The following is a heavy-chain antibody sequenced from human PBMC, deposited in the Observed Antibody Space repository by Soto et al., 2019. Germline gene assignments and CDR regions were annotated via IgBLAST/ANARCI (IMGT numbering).Heavy chain of an antibody. D-gene: IGHD6-13*01. CDR1: GFTVSSKY. V-gene: IGHV3-66*01. Sequence: VQLVESGGGLVQPGGSLRLSCAASGFTVSSKYISWVRQAPGKGPEWVSVLHSGGATYYADSVKGRFTISRDNSKNTVYLQMDSLRADDTGVYFCAKRDSSSWYDSWGQGTLVAVSS. CDR3: AKRDSSSWYDS. CDR2: LHSGGAT. J-gene: IGHJ5*02.